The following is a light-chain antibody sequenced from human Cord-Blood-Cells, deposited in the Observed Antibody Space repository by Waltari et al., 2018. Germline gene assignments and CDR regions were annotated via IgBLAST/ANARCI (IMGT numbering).Light chain of an antibody. CDR2: DVS. CDR3: SSYTSSSKV. V-gene: IGLV2-14*01. CDR1: SSDVGGYNY. Sequence: QSALTQPASVSGSPGQSITISCTGTSSDVGGYNYVSWYQQHPGKAPKIMIFDVSNRPSGVSNRFSGSKSGNTASLTISGLQAEDEADYYCSSYTSSSKVFGTGTKVTVL. J-gene: IGLJ1*01.